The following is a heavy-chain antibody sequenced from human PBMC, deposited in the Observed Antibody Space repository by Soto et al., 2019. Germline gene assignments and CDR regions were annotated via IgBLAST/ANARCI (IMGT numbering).Heavy chain of an antibody. Sequence: SETLSLTCTVSGGSISPYYWSWIRQPPGKGLEWVGYIYYGGSTSYNPSLKSRVTISVDTSKNQFSLTLSSVTAADTAVYYCAKDSGYNYGYFRWFDPWGQGTLVTVSS. J-gene: IGHJ5*02. D-gene: IGHD5-18*01. CDR2: IYYGGST. CDR3: AKDSGYNYGYFRWFDP. CDR1: GGSISPYY. V-gene: IGHV4-59*01.